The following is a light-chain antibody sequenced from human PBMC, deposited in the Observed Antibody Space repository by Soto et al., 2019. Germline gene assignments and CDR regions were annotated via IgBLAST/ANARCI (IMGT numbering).Light chain of an antibody. CDR1: DIGSKS. CDR2: DDS. V-gene: IGLV3-21*02. CDR3: QVWHSRSDHYV. Sequence: SYELTQPPSVSVAPGQTANIPCGGSDIGSKSVHWYQQKPGQAPVVVVYDDSDRPSGIPERFSGSNSGNTATLTISRVEAGHEADYYCQVWHSRSDHYVFGTGTKVTVL. J-gene: IGLJ1*01.